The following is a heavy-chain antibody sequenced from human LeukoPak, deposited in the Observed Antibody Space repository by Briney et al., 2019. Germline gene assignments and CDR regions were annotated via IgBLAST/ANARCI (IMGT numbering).Heavy chain of an antibody. CDR3: ASLLAAFDI. V-gene: IGHV3-23*01. CDR2: ISGSGGST. CDR1: GFTFSSYA. Sequence: GESLRLSCAASGFTFSSYAMSWVRQAPGKGLEWVSAISGSGGSTYYADSVKGRFTISRDNAKNSLYLQMNSLRAEDTALYYCASLLAAFDIWGQGTMVTVSS. J-gene: IGHJ3*02.